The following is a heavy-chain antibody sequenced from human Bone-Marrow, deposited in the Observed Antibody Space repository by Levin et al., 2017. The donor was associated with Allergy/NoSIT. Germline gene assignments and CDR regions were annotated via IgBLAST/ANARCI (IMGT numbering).Heavy chain of an antibody. CDR2: IYWDDDK. CDR1: GFSLSTSGVG. V-gene: IGHV2-5*02. J-gene: IGHJ3*02. CDR3: AHRRRQTTVTTGDAFDI. D-gene: IGHD4-17*01. Sequence: SGPTLVKPTQTLTLTCTFSGFSLSTSGVGVGWIRQPPGKALEWLALIYWDDDKRYSPSLKSRLTITKDTSKNQVVLTMTNMDPVDTATYYCAHRRRQTTVTTGDAFDIWGQGTMVTVSS.